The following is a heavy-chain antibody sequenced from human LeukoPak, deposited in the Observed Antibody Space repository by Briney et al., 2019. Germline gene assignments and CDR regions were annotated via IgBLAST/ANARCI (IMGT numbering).Heavy chain of an antibody. J-gene: IGHJ4*02. CDR3: ARARKSSPHLGSGSYLGHYFDY. Sequence: SETLSLTCAVYGGSFSGYYWSWIRQPPGKGLEWIGEINHSGSTNYNPSLKSRVTISVDTSKNQFSLKLSSVTAADTAVYYCARARKSSPHLGSGSYLGHYFDYWGQGTLVTVSS. V-gene: IGHV4-34*01. CDR2: INHSGST. D-gene: IGHD3-10*01. CDR1: GGSFSGYY.